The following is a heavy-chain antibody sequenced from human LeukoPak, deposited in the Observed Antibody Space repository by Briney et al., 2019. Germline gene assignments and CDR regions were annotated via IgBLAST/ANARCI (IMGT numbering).Heavy chain of an antibody. CDR1: GGTFGSYG. J-gene: IGHJ4*02. D-gene: IGHD3-16*01. CDR3: ARGPYDGTFYFDS. V-gene: IGHV1-69*04. CDR2: TIPIRGMT. Sequence: SVKVSCKISGGTFGSYGISWVRQAPGQGLEWMGRTIPIRGMTDYAQKFQGRVTITADTSTSTAYMELSSLTSEDTAVYFCARGPYDGTFYFDSWGQGTLVIVSS.